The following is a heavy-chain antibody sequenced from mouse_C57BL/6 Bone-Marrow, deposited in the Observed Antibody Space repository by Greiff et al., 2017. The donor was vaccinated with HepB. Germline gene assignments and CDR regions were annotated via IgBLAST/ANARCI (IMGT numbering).Heavy chain of an antibody. Sequence: VQLQQPGAELVKPGASVKLSCKASGYTFTSYWMQWVKQRPGQGLEWIGEIDPSDSYTNYNQKFKGKATLTVDTSSSTAYMQLSSLTSEDSAVYYCARDSSITTVAHWYFDVWGTGTTVTVSS. V-gene: IGHV1-50*01. CDR1: GYTFTSYW. J-gene: IGHJ1*03. CDR2: IDPSDSYT. CDR3: ARDSSITTVAHWYFDV. D-gene: IGHD1-1*01.